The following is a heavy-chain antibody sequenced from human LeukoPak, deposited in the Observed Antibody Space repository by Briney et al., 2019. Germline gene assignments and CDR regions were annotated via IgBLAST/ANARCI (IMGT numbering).Heavy chain of an antibody. CDR3: ARIRDTMVRGVITNYFDY. CDR2: IFSNDEK. J-gene: IGHJ4*02. V-gene: IGHV2-26*01. Sequence: SGPTLVNPTETLTLTCTVSGFSVSNARMGASWIRQPPGKALEWLAHIFSNDEKSYSTSLKSRLTISKDTSKSQVVLTMTNMDPVDTATYYCARIRDTMVRGVITNYFDYWGQGTLVTVSS. CDR1: GFSVSNARMG. D-gene: IGHD3-10*01.